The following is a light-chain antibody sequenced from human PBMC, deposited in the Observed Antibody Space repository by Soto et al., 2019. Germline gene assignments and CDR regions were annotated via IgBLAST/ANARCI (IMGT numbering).Light chain of an antibody. V-gene: IGKV1-5*03. CDR3: QHYYVFSRP. CDR2: KAS. Sequence: DIQMAQCPSPQSASVGDRVTITCRASQSITGWLAWFQQKPGKAPKLLISKASNLESGVPSRFSGSGAGTEFTLTISSLQPDDFATYYCQHYYVFSRPFGQGAKVDIK. J-gene: IGKJ1*01. CDR1: QSITGW.